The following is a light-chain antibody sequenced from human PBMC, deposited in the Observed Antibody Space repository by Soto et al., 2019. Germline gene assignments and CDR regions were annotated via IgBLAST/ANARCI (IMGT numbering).Light chain of an antibody. CDR1: QSVSNDF. J-gene: IGKJ4*01. Sequence: IVLTQSPGILSLSSGERATLSCRASQSVSNDFLAWYQQKPGQAPRLLMYGASSRATGIPDRFSGSGSGTEFTLTISSLKYEDCAIYYCQQDHTWTITFGGGTKVDIK. V-gene: IGKV3-20*01. CDR3: QQDHTWTIT. CDR2: GAS.